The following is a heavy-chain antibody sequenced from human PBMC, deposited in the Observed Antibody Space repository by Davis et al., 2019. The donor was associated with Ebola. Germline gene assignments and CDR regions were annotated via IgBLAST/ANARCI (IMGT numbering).Heavy chain of an antibody. CDR1: GGSVSDYY. Sequence: MPSETLSLTCTVSGGSVSDYYWGWIRQPPGKGLEWVGHMFYSGSTAYNPSLKSRVTISVDTSKNQFSLKLSSVTAADTAVYYCARDLSYYYDSSGLGYYYGMDVWGKGTTVTVSS. J-gene: IGHJ6*04. CDR2: MFYSGST. CDR3: ARDLSYYYDSSGLGYYYGMDV. D-gene: IGHD3-22*01. V-gene: IGHV4-59*02.